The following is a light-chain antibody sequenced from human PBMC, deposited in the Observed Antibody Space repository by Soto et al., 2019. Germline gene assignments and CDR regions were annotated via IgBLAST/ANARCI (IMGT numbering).Light chain of an antibody. CDR2: AAS. Sequence: DIQMTQSPSSLSASVGDRVTITCRASQGIRNDIVWYHQKTDNAPKRLIYAASTLQSVDPSRCSSSGSGTEFPITSSILQPEDIATYCCLQHNSYLWTFGQGTKVEIK. V-gene: IGKV1-17*01. J-gene: IGKJ1*01. CDR3: LQHNSYLWT. CDR1: QGIRND.